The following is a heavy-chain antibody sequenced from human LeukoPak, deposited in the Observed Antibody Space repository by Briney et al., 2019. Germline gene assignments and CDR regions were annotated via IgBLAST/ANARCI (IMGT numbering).Heavy chain of an antibody. CDR3: AKDQGYGDYVDAFDI. CDR1: GFTFSSYG. V-gene: IGHV3-30*02. D-gene: IGHD4-17*01. J-gene: IGHJ3*02. CDR2: IRYDGSNK. Sequence: PGGSLKLSCAASGFTFSSYGMHWVRQAPGKGLEWVAFIRYDGSNKYYADSVKGRFTISRDNSKNTLYLQMNSLRAEDTAVYYCAKDQGYGDYVDAFDIWGQGTMVTVSS.